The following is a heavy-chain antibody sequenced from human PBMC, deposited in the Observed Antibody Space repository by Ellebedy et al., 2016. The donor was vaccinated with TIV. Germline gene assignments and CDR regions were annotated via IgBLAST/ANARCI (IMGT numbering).Heavy chain of an antibody. D-gene: IGHD2-15*01. CDR3: ARGGYCSGGSCPNFDY. CDR2: ISYDGSNK. CDR1: GFTFSSYG. V-gene: IGHV3-30*03. J-gene: IGHJ4*02. Sequence: GGSLRLSXAASGFTFSSYGMHWVRQAPGKGLEWVAVISYDGSNKYYADSVKGRFTISRDNSKNTLYLQMNSLRAEDTAVYYCARGGYCSGGSCPNFDYWGQGTLVTVSS.